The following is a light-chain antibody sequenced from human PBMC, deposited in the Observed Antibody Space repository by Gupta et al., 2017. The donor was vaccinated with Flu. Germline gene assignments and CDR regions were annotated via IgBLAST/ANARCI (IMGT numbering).Light chain of an antibody. Sequence: ALPQPPSVSVSPGQTASITCPGHTLGEKYACWYPQKPGQSPVMVIYQDSMRPTGFPERFSGSNSGSTATLTINGTKTGNEGDYFFQAGDSSTVVFDGGTKLTVL. CDR1: TLGEKY. CDR3: QAGDSSTVV. J-gene: IGLJ3*02. CDR2: QDS. V-gene: IGLV3-1*01.